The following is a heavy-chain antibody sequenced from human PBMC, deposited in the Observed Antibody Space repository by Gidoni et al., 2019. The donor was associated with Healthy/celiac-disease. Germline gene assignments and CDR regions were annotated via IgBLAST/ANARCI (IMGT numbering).Heavy chain of an antibody. Sequence: QVQLVQSGAEVKKPGASGKVSCTASGGTFSSYAISWVRQAPGQGLEWMGGINPSFGTANYAQKCQGRVTITADESTSSAYMELSSLRSEDTAEYYCASAGYSSSWDRRHFDYWGQGTLVTVSS. CDR2: INPSFGTA. D-gene: IGHD6-13*01. J-gene: IGHJ4*02. CDR1: GGTFSSYA. V-gene: IGHV1-69*01. CDR3: ASAGYSSSWDRRHFDY.